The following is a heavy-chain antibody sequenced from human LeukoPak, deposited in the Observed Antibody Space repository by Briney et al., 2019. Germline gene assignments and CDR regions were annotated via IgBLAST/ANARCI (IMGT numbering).Heavy chain of an antibody. CDR3: ARGPTDYNMDV. V-gene: IGHV1-69*05. Sequence: SVKVSCKASGYTFTGYYMHWVRQAPGQGLEWMGGIIPIFGTANYAQKLQDRVTLSMEESTSTAYMELSSLRSEDTAVYYCARGPTDYNMDVWGTGTTVTVSS. J-gene: IGHJ6*03. D-gene: IGHD4/OR15-4a*01. CDR1: GYTFTGYY. CDR2: IIPIFGTA.